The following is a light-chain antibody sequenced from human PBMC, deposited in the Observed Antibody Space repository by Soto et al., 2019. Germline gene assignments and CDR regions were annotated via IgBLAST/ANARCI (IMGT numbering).Light chain of an antibody. Sequence: DIQMTQSPSSLSASVGDRVTITCRASQSISKDLDWYQQKPGKAPKLLIYAASNLQGGVPSRFSGSGSGTDFTLTISSLQPEDFATYYCQQSYSTPPYTFGQGTRLEIK. CDR2: AAS. CDR1: QSISKD. V-gene: IGKV1-39*01. CDR3: QQSYSTPPYT. J-gene: IGKJ2*01.